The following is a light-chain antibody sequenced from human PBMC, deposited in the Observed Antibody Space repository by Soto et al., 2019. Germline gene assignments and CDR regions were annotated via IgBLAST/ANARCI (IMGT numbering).Light chain of an antibody. CDR3: QQYGSSPET. CDR1: QSVSSSF. J-gene: IGKJ2*01. Sequence: EIVLTQSPGTLSLSPGERATLSCRASQSVSSSFLAWYQQKPGQAPRLLIYATSKRATGIADRFSGSGSGTDFTLTISRLEHEDVAVYYCQQYGSSPETFGQGTKLQI. V-gene: IGKV3-20*01. CDR2: ATS.